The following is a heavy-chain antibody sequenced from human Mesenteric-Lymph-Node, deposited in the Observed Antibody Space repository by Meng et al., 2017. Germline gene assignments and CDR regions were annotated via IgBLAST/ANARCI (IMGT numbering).Heavy chain of an antibody. CDR2: IYWNDDK. D-gene: IGHD6-13*01. V-gene: IGHV2-5*01. J-gene: IGHJ4*02. CDR3: AHGGWYSSSWYMAPYFDY. Sequence: SGPTLVKSTQTLTLTCTFSGFSLSTSGVGVGWIRQPPGKALEWLALIYWNDDKRYSPSLKSRLTITKDTSKNQVVLTMTNMDPVDTATYYCAHGGWYSSSWYMAPYFDYWGQGTLVTVSS. CDR1: GFSLSTSGVG.